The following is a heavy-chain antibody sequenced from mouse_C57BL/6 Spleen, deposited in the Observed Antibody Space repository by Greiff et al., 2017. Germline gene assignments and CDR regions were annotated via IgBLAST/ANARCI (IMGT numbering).Heavy chain of an antibody. J-gene: IGHJ4*01. CDR2: IDPEDGET. V-gene: IGHV14-2*01. CDR3: ARRAGSSSCVYAMDY. D-gene: IGHD1-1*01. Sequence: EVQLQQSGAELVKPGASVKLSCTASGFNIKDYYMHWVKQRPEQGLEWIGRIDPEDGETKYAPKFQGKAPLTADTSSNTAYLPLSSLTSEDTAVYYCARRAGSSSCVYAMDYWGQGTSVTVSS. CDR1: GFNIKDYY.